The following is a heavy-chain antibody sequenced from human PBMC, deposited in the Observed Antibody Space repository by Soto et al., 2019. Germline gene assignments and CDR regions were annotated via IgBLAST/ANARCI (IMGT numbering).Heavy chain of an antibody. D-gene: IGHD3-10*01. CDR2: INPNSGGT. CDR3: ARGGRGQLLWFGESILGEFDY. V-gene: IGHV1-2*04. CDR1: GYTFTGYY. J-gene: IGHJ4*02. Sequence: ASVKVSCKASGYTFTGYYMHWVRQAPGQGLEWMGWINPNSGGTNYAQKFQGWVTMTRDTSISTAYMELSRLRSDDTAVYYCARGGRGQLLWFGESILGEFDYWGQGTLVTAPQ.